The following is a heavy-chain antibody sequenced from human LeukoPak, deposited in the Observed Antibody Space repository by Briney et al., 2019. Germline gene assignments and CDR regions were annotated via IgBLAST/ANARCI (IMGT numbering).Heavy chain of an antibody. V-gene: IGHV3-74*01. CDR2: INSDGSST. J-gene: IGHJ6*02. Sequence: GGPLRLSCAASGFTFSSYWMHWVRQAPGKGLVWVSRINSDGSSTSYADSVKGRFTISRDNAKNTLYLQMNSLRAEDTAVYYCARDLYSSGWYYYGMDVWGQGTTVTVSS. CDR1: GFTFSSYW. D-gene: IGHD6-19*01. CDR3: ARDLYSSGWYYYGMDV.